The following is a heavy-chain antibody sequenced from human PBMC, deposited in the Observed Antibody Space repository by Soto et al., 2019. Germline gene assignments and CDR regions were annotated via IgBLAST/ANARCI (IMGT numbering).Heavy chain of an antibody. D-gene: IGHD3-22*01. J-gene: IGHJ4*02. CDR1: GGSISSSSYY. CDR3: ENFFGISGYYKN. CDR2: IYYSGST. Sequence: SETLTLTCTVSGGSISSSSYYWGWIRQPPGKGLEWIGRIYYSGSTYYNPSLKSRVTISVDTSKNQFSLKLISVTAADTDVYYCENFFGISGYYKNWGQGTLVTVSS. V-gene: IGHV4-39*01.